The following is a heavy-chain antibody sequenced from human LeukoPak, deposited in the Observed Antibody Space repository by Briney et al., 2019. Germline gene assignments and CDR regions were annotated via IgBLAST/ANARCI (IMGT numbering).Heavy chain of an antibody. D-gene: IGHD3-3*01. J-gene: IGHJ4*02. CDR2: IEYSGGT. CDR3: ASRSSIWSGYQDTLYYFDS. CDR1: GGSISNYH. Sequence: PSETLSLTCTVSGGSISNYHWSWFRQSPGTGLEWIGYIEYSGGTTYNSSLKSRVTISVDTSKSQFSLKLNSVTAADTAVYYCASRSSIWSGYQDTLYYFDSWGQGTLVTVSS. V-gene: IGHV4-59*08.